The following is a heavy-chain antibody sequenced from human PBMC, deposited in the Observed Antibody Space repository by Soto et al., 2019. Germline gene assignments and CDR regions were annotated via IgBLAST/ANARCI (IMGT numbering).Heavy chain of an antibody. J-gene: IGHJ6*03. CDR1: GYTFTGYY. V-gene: IGHV1-2*04. Sequence: WASVKVSCKASGYTFTGYYMHWVRQAPGQGLEWMGWINPNSGGTNYAQKFQGWVTMTRDTSISTAYMELSRLRSDDTAVYYCARGGLHLGELSPPNDYYYMDVWGKGTTVTVSS. CDR2: INPNSGGT. D-gene: IGHD3-16*02. CDR3: ARGGLHLGELSPPNDYYYMDV.